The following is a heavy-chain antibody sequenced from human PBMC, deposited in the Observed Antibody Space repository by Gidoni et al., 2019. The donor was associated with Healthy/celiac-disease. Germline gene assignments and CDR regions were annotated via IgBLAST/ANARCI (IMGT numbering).Heavy chain of an antibody. Sequence: QVQLQESGPGLVKPSETLSLTCAVSGYSISRGYYWGWIRQPPGKGLEWIGSIYHSGSTYYNPSLKSRVTISVDTSKNQFSLKLSSVTAADTAVYYCARDNWNYKHYYGMDVWGQGTTVTVSS. CDR3: ARDNWNYKHYYGMDV. D-gene: IGHD1-7*01. V-gene: IGHV4-38-2*02. CDR1: GYSISRGYY. J-gene: IGHJ6*02. CDR2: IYHSGST.